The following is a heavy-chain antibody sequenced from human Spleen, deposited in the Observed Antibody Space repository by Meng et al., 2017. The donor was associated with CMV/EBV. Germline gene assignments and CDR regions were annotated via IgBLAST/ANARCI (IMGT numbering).Heavy chain of an antibody. CDR2: IIPILGLS. J-gene: IGHJ6*02. Sequence: SVKVSCKASGGTFGSNALSWVRQAPGQGLEWMGGIIPILGLSTYAQRFQGRVTITADKSTSTAYMELSGLRSEDTAVYYCARDDYPNPYGMDVWGQGTTVTVSS. CDR1: GGTFGSNA. CDR3: ARDDYPNPYGMDV. V-gene: IGHV1-69*10. D-gene: IGHD3-16*01.